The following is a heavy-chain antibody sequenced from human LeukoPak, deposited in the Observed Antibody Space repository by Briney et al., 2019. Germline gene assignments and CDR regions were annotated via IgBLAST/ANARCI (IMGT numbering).Heavy chain of an antibody. Sequence: SETLSLTCTVSGGSISSYYWSWIRQPPGKGLEWLGYIYYSGSTNYNPSLKSRVTISVDTSKNQFSLKLSSVTAADTAVYYCARGYDILTGYAFDIWGQGTMVTVSS. CDR1: GGSISSYY. CDR2: IYYSGST. D-gene: IGHD3-9*01. CDR3: ARGYDILTGYAFDI. J-gene: IGHJ3*02. V-gene: IGHV4-59*01.